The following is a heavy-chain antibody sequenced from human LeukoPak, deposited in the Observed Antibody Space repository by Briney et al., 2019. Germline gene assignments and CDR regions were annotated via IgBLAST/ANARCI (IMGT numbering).Heavy chain of an antibody. V-gene: IGHV3-23*01. CDR2: ISGSGGST. CDR1: GFTFSSYA. J-gene: IGHJ4*02. D-gene: IGHD3-22*01. CDR3: AKDSRRGYYYDSSGYPN. Sequence: PGGSLRLSCAASGFTFSSYAMSWVRQAPGKGLEWVSAISGSGGSTYYADSVKGRFTISRDNSKNTLYLQMNSLRAEDTAVYYCAKDSRRGYYYDSSGYPNWGQGTLVTVSS.